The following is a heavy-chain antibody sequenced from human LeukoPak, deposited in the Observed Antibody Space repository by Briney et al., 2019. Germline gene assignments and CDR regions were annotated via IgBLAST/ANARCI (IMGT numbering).Heavy chain of an antibody. J-gene: IGHJ3*02. D-gene: IGHD3-16*02. V-gene: IGHV1-3*01. CDR2: INAGNGNT. CDR3: ASGYDYVWGSYRGAFDI. Sequence: ASVKVSCKASGYTFTSNYIHWVRQAPGQGLEWMGWINAGNGNTKYSQRFQGRVTITRDTSASTAYMELSSLRSEDTAVYYCASGYDYVWGSYRGAFDIWGQGTMVTVSS. CDR1: GYTFTSNY.